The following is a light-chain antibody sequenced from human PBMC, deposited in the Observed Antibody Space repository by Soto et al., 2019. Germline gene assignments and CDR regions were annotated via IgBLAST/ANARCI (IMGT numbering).Light chain of an antibody. CDR2: SAS. V-gene: IGKV3-15*01. CDR1: ETISSI. J-gene: IGKJ1*01. CDR3: QQYYQWPWT. Sequence: EILMTQSPATLSVSPGERVTLSCRASETISSILAWYQQKPGRAPRLLIYSASFRATGIPARFSGSASGTDFTLTISSLQSEEFATYYCQQYYQWPWTFGQGTKL.